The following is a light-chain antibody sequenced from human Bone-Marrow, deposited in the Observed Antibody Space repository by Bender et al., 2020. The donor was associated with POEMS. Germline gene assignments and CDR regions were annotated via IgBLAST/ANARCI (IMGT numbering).Light chain of an antibody. CDR1: GSNIGGYP. J-gene: IGLJ2*01. CDR3: QSYDSSLSGSV. V-gene: IGLV1-40*01. Sequence: QSVLTQPPSASGTPGQRVTISCSGSGSNIGGYPVNWYQQLPGTAPKVIIYANTHRPSGVPDRFSVSKSGTSVSLAITGLQAEDEADYYCQSYDSSLSGSVFGGGTKLTVL. CDR2: ANT.